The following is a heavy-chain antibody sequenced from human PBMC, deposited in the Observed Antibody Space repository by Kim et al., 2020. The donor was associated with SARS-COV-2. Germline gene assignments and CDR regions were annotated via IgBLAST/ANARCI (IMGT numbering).Heavy chain of an antibody. D-gene: IGHD1-26*01. J-gene: IGHJ4*02. V-gene: IGHV3-53*01. CDR1: GFIVSSNH. CDR2: IYADGRT. Sequence: GGSLRLSCAASGFIVSSNHMTWVRQAPGKGLEWVSIIYADGRTFYADSVEGRFTISRDSSKNTLYLQMNSLRADDTALYYCARDGTYRLAEWGQGSQVTGSA. CDR3: ARDGTYRLAE.